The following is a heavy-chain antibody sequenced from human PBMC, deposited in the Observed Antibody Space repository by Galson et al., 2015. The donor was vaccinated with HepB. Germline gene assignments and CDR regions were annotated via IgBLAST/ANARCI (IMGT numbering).Heavy chain of an antibody. CDR2: INPSGGST. CDR3: ARGYDILTGYYSDYSYYGMDV. CDR1: GYTFTSYY. D-gene: IGHD3-9*01. Sequence: SVKVSCKASGYTFTSYYMHWVRQAPGQGLEWMGIINPSGGSTSYAQKFQGRVTMTRDTSTSTVYMELSSLRSEDTAVYYCARGYDILTGYYSDYSYYGMDVWGQGTTVTVSS. J-gene: IGHJ6*02. V-gene: IGHV1-46*03.